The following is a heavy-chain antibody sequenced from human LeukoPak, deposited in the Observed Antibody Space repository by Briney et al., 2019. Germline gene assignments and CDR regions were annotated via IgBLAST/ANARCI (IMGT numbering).Heavy chain of an antibody. CDR2: ISPSGGST. CDR3: ARVKGELLDSYYFDY. D-gene: IGHD1-26*01. Sequence: ASVKVSCKAFGYTFTSNYMHWVRQAPGQGPEWMGVISPSGGSTTYAQKFQGRVTIAADKSTSTAYMELSSLRSEDTAVYYCARVKGELLDSYYFDYWGQGTLVTVSS. V-gene: IGHV1-46*01. J-gene: IGHJ4*02. CDR1: GYTFTSNY.